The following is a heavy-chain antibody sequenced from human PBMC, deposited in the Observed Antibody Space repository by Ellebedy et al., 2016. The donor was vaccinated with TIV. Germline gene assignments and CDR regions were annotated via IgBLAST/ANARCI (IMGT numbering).Heavy chain of an antibody. CDR3: ARGYGSETYSNWFDP. D-gene: IGHD3-10*01. CDR2: FHDSEKA. Sequence: SETLSLTXTVSRGSISSYYWSWIRQPAGKGLEWIGRFHDSEKAHYNPSLKNRVTMSLDTSKNQFSLKLSSVTAADTAVYYCARGYGSETYSNWFDPWGQGALVTVSS. CDR1: RGSISSYY. V-gene: IGHV4-4*07. J-gene: IGHJ5*02.